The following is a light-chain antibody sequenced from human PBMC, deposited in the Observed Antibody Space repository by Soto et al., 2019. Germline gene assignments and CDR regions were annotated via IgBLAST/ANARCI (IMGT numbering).Light chain of an antibody. CDR3: QQYNKWPLIT. Sequence: MVLTQSPATLSLSPGETATLSCRASQSISIGLAWYRQKPGQAPRLLIYGASTRATGTPARFSGSGSGTDFTLTISSLQSEDFALYYCQQYNKWPLITFGQGTRLEI. V-gene: IGKV3D-15*01. CDR1: QSISIG. J-gene: IGKJ5*01. CDR2: GAS.